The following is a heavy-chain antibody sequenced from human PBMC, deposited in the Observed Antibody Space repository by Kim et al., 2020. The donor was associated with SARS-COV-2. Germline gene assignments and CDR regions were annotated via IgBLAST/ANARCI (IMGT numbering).Heavy chain of an antibody. Sequence: GGSLRLSCAASGFAFSSTWMSWVRQAPGKGLEWVANIHEDGSETSYVDSVRGRFTISRDNVANSLYLQMDSLRAEDTAVYYCARRFAYCGSNCYAAFDHWGQGALVIVSS. CDR3: ARRFAYCGSNCYAAFDH. D-gene: IGHD2-21*02. CDR1: GFAFSSTW. J-gene: IGHJ4*02. CDR2: IHEDGSET. V-gene: IGHV3-7*03.